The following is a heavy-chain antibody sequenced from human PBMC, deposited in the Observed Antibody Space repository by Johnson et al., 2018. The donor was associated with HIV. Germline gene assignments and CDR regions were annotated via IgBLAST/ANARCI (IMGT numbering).Heavy chain of an antibody. Sequence: QVQLVESGGGVVQPGTSLRLSCEASGFNFSSYAMHWVRQAPGKGLEWVAVISYHGSNIYYADSMRGRFTISRDNSKNTLYLQMNSLRPEDTALYYCYTWDGSGSHAFDIWGQGTMVTVSS. V-gene: IGHV3-30*04. J-gene: IGHJ3*02. CDR1: GFNFSSYA. CDR2: ISYHGSNI. CDR3: YTWDGSGSHAFDI. D-gene: IGHD3-22*01.